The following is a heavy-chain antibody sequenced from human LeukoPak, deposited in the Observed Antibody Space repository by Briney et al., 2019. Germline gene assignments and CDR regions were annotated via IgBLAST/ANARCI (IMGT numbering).Heavy chain of an antibody. Sequence: ASVKVSCKVSGYTLTELSMHWVRQAPGKGLEWMGGFDPEDGETIYAQKFQGRVTMTEDTSTDTAYMELSSLRSEDTTVYYCATHPLAAAGPFDYWGQGTLVTVSS. CDR3: ATHPLAAAGPFDY. V-gene: IGHV1-24*01. CDR1: GYTLTELS. J-gene: IGHJ4*02. D-gene: IGHD6-13*01. CDR2: FDPEDGET.